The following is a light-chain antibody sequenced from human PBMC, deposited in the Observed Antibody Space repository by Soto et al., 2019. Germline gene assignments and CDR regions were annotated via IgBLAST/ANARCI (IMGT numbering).Light chain of an antibody. CDR2: AAS. V-gene: IGKV3-20*01. CDR1: QSVSSNY. J-gene: IGKJ1*01. CDR3: QQYGSSPRT. Sequence: EIVSTQSPGTLSLSPGERASLSCSASQSVSSNYLAWFQQKPGQAPRLLIYAASSRATGIPDRFSGSGSGTDFTLTISRLEPEDFAVYYCQQYGSSPRTFGQGTKVDI.